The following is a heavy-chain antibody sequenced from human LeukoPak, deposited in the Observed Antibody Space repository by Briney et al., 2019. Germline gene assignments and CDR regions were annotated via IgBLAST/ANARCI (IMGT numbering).Heavy chain of an antibody. D-gene: IGHD2-15*01. CDR3: AREFGHCSGDNCFYFFDL. CDR2: INTHKGHT. J-gene: IGHJ4*02. CDR1: GYTLTNYN. Sequence: ASVKVSCKASGYTLTNYNISWVRQAPGQGLEWMGWINTHKGHTNFLQKFQGRVTVITDISTNTAYMELRRLRSDDTAVYYCAREFGHCSGDNCFYFFDLWGQGSQVIVSS. V-gene: IGHV1-18*01.